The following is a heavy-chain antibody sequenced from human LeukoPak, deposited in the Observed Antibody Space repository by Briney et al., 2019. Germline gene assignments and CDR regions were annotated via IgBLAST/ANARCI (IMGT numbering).Heavy chain of an antibody. V-gene: IGHV1-18*01. CDR3: ARGRARDVIDY. J-gene: IGHJ4*02. CDR2: ISAYNGNT. D-gene: IGHD3-10*02. Sequence: ASVKVSCKASGYTFTNYGISWVRQAPGQGLEWMGWISAYNGNTNYAQKLQGRVTMTTDTSTSTAYMELSSLRSEDTAVYYCARGRARDVIDYWGQGTLVTVSS. CDR1: GYTFTNYG.